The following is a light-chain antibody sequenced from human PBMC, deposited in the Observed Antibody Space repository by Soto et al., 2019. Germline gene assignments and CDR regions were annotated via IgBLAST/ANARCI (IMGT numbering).Light chain of an antibody. Sequence: EIVLTQSPATRSSFPGDRVTRSYRASQSVSSYLAWYQQKPGQAPRLLIYDASNRATGIPARFSGSGSGTDFTLTISSIEPEDFAVYYCQQRSNWPQLTFGQGTRLEIK. J-gene: IGKJ5*01. CDR3: QQRSNWPQLT. CDR2: DAS. V-gene: IGKV3-11*01. CDR1: QSVSSY.